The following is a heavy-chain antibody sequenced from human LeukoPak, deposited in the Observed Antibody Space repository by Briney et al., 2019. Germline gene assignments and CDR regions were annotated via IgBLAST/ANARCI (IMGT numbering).Heavy chain of an antibody. Sequence: PGGSLRLSCAASGFTFSSYSMNWVRQAPGKGLEWVGNIQPDGSEQYPVDPVKGRFTISRDNARNVLFLQMNSLRVEDTAVYYCASQSYARFDPWGQGTLVTVSS. CDR2: IQPDGSEQ. CDR1: GFTFSSYS. J-gene: IGHJ5*02. CDR3: ASQSYARFDP. D-gene: IGHD3-16*01. V-gene: IGHV3-7*01.